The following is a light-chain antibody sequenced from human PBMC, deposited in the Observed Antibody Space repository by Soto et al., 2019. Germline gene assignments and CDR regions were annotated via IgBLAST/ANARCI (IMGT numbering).Light chain of an antibody. CDR2: GAS. CDR3: QQYNNWPPIT. Sequence: EILLTQSPYILSLSPGARATLSCRASQSVTSDFLVWYQQKPGQAPRLLIYGASTRATGIPARFSGSGSGTEFTLTISSLQSEDFAVYYCQQYNNWPPITFGQGTRLEIK. J-gene: IGKJ5*01. V-gene: IGKV3-15*01. CDR1: QSVTSD.